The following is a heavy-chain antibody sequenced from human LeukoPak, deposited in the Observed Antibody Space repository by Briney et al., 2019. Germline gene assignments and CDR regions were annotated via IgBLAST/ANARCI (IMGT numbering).Heavy chain of an antibody. CDR1: GGSISSSSYY. J-gene: IGHJ6*03. Sequence: SETLSLTCTVSGGSISSSSYYWGWIRQPPGKGLEWIGSIYYSGSTYYNPSLKSRVTISVDTSKNQFSLKLSSVTAADTAVYYCANTILGHYYYYYMDVWGKATTVTVSS. CDR3: ANTILGHYYYYYMDV. V-gene: IGHV4-39*01. D-gene: IGHD3-3*01. CDR2: IYYSGST.